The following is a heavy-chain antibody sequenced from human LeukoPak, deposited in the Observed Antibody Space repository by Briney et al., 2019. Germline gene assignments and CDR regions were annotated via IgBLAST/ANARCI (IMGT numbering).Heavy chain of an antibody. CDR3: ARMPFDP. V-gene: IGHV4-34*01. CDR1: SGSFSGYY. CDR2: INHSGSS. Sequence: SETLSLTCAVYSGSFSGYYWSWIRQPPGKGLEWIGEINHSGSSNYNPSLKSRVTISVDTSKNQFSLKLSSVTAADTAVYYCARMPFDPWGQGTLVTVSS. D-gene: IGHD2-2*01. J-gene: IGHJ5*02.